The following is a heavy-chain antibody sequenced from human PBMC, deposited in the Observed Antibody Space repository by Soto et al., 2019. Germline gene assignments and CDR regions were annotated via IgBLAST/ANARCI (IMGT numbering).Heavy chain of an antibody. V-gene: IGHV4-34*01. J-gene: IGHJ4*02. CDR1: GGSFSGYY. CDR2: INHSGST. Sequence: SETLSLTSAVHGGSFSGYYWTWIRQPPGAGLEWIGEINHSGSTNYNPSLKSRVTISVDTSKNQFSLKLTSVTAADTAVYYCARDKITGLFDYWGQGTLVTVS. D-gene: IGHD2-8*02. CDR3: ARDKITGLFDY.